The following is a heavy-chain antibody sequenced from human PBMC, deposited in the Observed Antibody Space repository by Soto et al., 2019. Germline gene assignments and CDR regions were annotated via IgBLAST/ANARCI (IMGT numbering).Heavy chain of an antibody. J-gene: IGHJ6*04. CDR3: ARKDSVGTRGYYYYGMDV. CDR2: MNPNSGNT. D-gene: IGHD2-15*01. Sequence: ASVKVSCKASGSTFTSYDINWVRQATGQGLEWMGWMNPNSGNTGYAQKFQGRVNMTRNNSISTAYMELSSLRSEDTAVYYCARKDSVGTRGYYYYGMDVWGKGTTVTVSS. CDR1: GSTFTSYD. V-gene: IGHV1-8*01.